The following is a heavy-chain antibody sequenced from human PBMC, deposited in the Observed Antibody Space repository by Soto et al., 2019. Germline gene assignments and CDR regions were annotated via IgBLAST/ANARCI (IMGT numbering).Heavy chain of an antibody. CDR1: GGSINTATHS. Sequence: QLQLQESGSGLVKPSQTLSLTCAVSGGSINTATHSWSWIRQPPGKGLEWIGYIYHSGSTYYNPYVKSRVTLSIDQSNNQFSLRLSAVTAADTAVYYCARGGGVTTTGDDYWGQGILVTVSS. J-gene: IGHJ4*02. D-gene: IGHD4-4*01. V-gene: IGHV4-30-2*01. CDR3: ARGGGVTTTGDDY. CDR2: IYHSGST.